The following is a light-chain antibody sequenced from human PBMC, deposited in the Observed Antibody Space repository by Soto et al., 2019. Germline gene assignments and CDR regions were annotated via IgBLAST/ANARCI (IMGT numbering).Light chain of an antibody. CDR1: SSDVGGYNY. CDR2: DVS. CDR3: CSYAGSYTYV. V-gene: IGLV2-11*01. Sequence: QSALTQPRSVSGSPGQSVTISCTGTSSDVGGYNYVSWYQQHPGKAPKLMIYDVSRWPSGVPDRFSGSKSGNTASLTISGLQADDEADYYCCSYAGSYTYVFGTETKVT. J-gene: IGLJ1*01.